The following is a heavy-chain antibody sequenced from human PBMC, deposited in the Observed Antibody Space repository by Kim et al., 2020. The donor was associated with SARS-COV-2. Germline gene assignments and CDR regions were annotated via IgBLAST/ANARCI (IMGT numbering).Heavy chain of an antibody. J-gene: IGHJ4*02. V-gene: IGHV4-31*02. CDR3: ARGRITIFGVVTEFDY. Sequence: SLKSRVTISGDTSKNQFSLKLSAVTAADTAVYYCARGRITIFGVVTEFDYWGQGTLVTVSS. D-gene: IGHD3-3*01.